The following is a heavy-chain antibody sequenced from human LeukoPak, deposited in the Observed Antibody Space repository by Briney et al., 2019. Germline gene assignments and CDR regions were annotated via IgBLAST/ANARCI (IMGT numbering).Heavy chain of an antibody. D-gene: IGHD1-26*01. Sequence: GGSLRLSCAASRFTFSSYAMSWVRQAPGKGLEWVSAISGSGGSTYYADSVKGRFTISRDNSKNTLYLQMNSLRAEDTAVYYCAKDDPLAYSPGLFDYWGQGTLVTVSS. CDR2: ISGSGGST. J-gene: IGHJ4*02. CDR3: AKDDPLAYSPGLFDY. V-gene: IGHV3-23*01. CDR1: RFTFSSYA.